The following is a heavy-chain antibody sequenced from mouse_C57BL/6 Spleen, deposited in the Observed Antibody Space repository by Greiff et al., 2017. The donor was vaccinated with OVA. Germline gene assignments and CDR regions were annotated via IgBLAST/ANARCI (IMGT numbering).Heavy chain of an antibody. CDR3: ARTVVATDY. CDR1: GYTFTSYW. D-gene: IGHD1-1*01. CDR2: IDPSDSYT. Sequence: VQLQQPGAELVRPGTSVKLSCKASGYTFTSYWMHWVKQRPGQGLEWIGVIDPSDSYTNYNQKFKGKATLTVDTSSSTAYMQLSSLTSEDSAVYYCARTVVATDYWGQGTTLTVSS. J-gene: IGHJ2*01. V-gene: IGHV1-59*01.